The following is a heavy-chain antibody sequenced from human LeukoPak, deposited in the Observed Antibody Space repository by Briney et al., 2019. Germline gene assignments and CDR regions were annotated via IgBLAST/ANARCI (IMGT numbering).Heavy chain of an antibody. D-gene: IGHD5-12*01. V-gene: IGHV4-59*12. J-gene: IGHJ3*02. Sequence: PSETLSLTCTVSGGSISSYYWSWIRQPPGKGLEWIGYIYYSGSTNYNPSLKSRVTMSVDTSKNQFSLKLSSVTAADTAVYYCARDIGGYDLRGVFDIGGKGTMVPVSS. CDR2: IYYSGST. CDR1: GGSISSYY. CDR3: ARDIGGYDLRGVFDI.